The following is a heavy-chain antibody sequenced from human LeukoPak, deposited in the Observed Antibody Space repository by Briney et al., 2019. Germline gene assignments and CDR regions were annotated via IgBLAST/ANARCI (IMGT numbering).Heavy chain of an antibody. CDR3: ARAARVYWNSPSDWFDP. Sequence: PGGSLRLSCAASGFTFSSYSMNWVRQAPGKGLEWVSYISSSSSTIYYADSVKGRFTISRDNAKNSLYLQMNSLRAEDTAVYYCARAARVYWNSPSDWFDPWGQGTLVTVSS. J-gene: IGHJ5*02. V-gene: IGHV3-48*01. D-gene: IGHD1/OR15-1a*01. CDR2: ISSSSSTI. CDR1: GFTFSSYS.